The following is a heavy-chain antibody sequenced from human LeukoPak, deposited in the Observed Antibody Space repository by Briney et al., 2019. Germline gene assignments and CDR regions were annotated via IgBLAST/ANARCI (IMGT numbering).Heavy chain of an antibody. CDR1: GGSISSSSYY. V-gene: IGHV4-39*07. CDR2: IYYSGST. Sequence: SETLSLTCTVSGGSISSSSYYWGWIRQPPGKGLEWIGSIYYSGSTYYNPSLKSRVTISVDTSRNQFSLKLSSVTAADTAVYYCARDEGNSGFDYWGQGTLVTVSS. D-gene: IGHD1-7*01. CDR3: ARDEGNSGFDY. J-gene: IGHJ4*02.